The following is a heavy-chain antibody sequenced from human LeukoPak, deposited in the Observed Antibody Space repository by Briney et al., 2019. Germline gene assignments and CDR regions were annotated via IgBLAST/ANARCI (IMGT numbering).Heavy chain of an antibody. Sequence: ASVKVSCKASVYTFTGDYMHWVRQAPGQGLEWMGWINPNSGGTNYAQKFQGRVTMTRDTSISTAYMELSRLRSDDTAVYYCAREGYCSGGSCYPNWFDPWGQGTLVTVSS. V-gene: IGHV1-2*02. D-gene: IGHD2-15*01. CDR3: AREGYCSGGSCYPNWFDP. CDR1: VYTFTGDY. CDR2: INPNSGGT. J-gene: IGHJ5*02.